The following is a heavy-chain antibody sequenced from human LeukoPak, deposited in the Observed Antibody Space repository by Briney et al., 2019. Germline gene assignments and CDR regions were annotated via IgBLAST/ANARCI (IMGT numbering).Heavy chain of an antibody. CDR2: ISSSSSYI. Sequence: GGSLRLSCTTSGFTFGDEATNWVRQAPGKGLEWVSSISSSSSYIYYADSVKGRFTISRDNAKNSLYLQMNSLRAEDTAVYYCAKDVSGWYHWGQGTLVTVSS. CDR1: GFTFGDEA. CDR3: AKDVSGWYH. D-gene: IGHD6-19*01. V-gene: IGHV3-21*04. J-gene: IGHJ5*02.